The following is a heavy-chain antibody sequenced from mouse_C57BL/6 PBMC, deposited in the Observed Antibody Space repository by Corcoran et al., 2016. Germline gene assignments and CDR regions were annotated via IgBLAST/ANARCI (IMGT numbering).Heavy chain of an antibody. CDR3: AQITTVVESYAMDY. J-gene: IGHJ4*01. D-gene: IGHD1-1*01. CDR2: INPNNGGT. Sequence: EVQLQQSGPELVKPGASVKISCKASGYTFTDYYMNWVKQSHGKSLEWIGDINPNNGGTSYNQKFKGKATLTVDKSSSTAYMELRSLTSEDSAVYYCAQITTVVESYAMDYWGQGTSVTVSS. CDR1: GYTFTDYY. V-gene: IGHV1-26*01.